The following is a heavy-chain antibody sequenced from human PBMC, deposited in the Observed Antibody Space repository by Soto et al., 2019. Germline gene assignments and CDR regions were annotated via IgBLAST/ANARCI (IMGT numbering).Heavy chain of an antibody. CDR2: IYTDGTT. Sequence: SETLSLTCTVSGDSISDYFYWSWVRQPAGKGLEWIGRIYTDGTTKYNPSLKSRVTLSLDKSKNQFSLRLSSVTAADTAVYYFAREVRGGFTGIFDQWGRGSRVTVSS. V-gene: IGHV4-4*07. D-gene: IGHD2-15*01. J-gene: IGHJ4*02. CDR3: AREVRGGFTGIFDQ. CDR1: GDSISDYFY.